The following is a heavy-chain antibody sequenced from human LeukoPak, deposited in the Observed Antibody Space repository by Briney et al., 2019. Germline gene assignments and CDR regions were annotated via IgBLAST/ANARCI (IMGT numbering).Heavy chain of an antibody. CDR1: GFTFSNYA. V-gene: IGHV3-23*01. CDR3: ARDPPRAAWVIDY. J-gene: IGHJ4*02. CDR2: ITSGGGTT. Sequence: AGGSLRLSCAASGFTFSNYAMSWVRQAPGKALEWVSAITSGGGTTYYAGSVKGRFTISRDNSKNTLYLQMNSLRAEDTAVYYCARDPPRAAWVIDYWGQGTLVSVSS. D-gene: IGHD6-25*01.